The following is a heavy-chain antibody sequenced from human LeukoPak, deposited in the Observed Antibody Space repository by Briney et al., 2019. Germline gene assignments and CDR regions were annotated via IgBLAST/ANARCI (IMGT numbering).Heavy chain of an antibody. Sequence: ASVKVSCKVSGYTLTDLSMHWVRQAPGQGLEWMGGFDPEDGETIYAQKFQGRVTMTKDTSTDTAYMELSSLRSEDTAVYYCATYPWFGELLYGYFQHWGQGTLVTVSS. CDR1: GYTLTDLS. CDR2: FDPEDGET. D-gene: IGHD3-10*01. CDR3: ATYPWFGELLYGYFQH. V-gene: IGHV1-24*01. J-gene: IGHJ1*01.